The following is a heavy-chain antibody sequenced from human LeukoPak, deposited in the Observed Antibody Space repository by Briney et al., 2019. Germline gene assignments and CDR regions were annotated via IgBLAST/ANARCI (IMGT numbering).Heavy chain of an antibody. CDR3: ARVRAIAGTTGGWFDP. V-gene: IGHV1-2*04. Sequence: ASVKVSCKASGYTFTGYYMHWVRQAPGQGLEWMGWINPNSGGTNYAQKFQGWVTMTRDTSISTAYMELSRLRSDDTAVYYCARVRAIAGTTGGWFDPWGQGTLVIVSS. J-gene: IGHJ5*02. D-gene: IGHD1-20*01. CDR2: INPNSGGT. CDR1: GYTFTGYY.